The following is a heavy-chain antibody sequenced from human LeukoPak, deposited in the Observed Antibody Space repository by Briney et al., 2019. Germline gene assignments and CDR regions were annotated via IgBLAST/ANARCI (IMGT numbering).Heavy chain of an antibody. V-gene: IGHV1-46*01. CDR2: INSSGGST. CDR3: ARASKLWLGELSAFDY. CDR1: GYTFTSYY. D-gene: IGHD3-10*01. Sequence: ASVKVSCKASGYTFTSYYMHWVRQAPGQGLEWMGIINSSGGSTSYAQKFQGRVTMTRDTSTSTVYMELSSLRSDDTAVYYCARASKLWLGELSAFDYWGQGTLV. J-gene: IGHJ4*02.